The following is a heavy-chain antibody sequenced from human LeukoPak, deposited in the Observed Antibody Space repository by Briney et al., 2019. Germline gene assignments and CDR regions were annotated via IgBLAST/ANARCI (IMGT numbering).Heavy chain of an antibody. CDR1: GFTFSDYW. CDR3: ARDLRYCSSTSCSADY. V-gene: IGHV3-7*01. D-gene: IGHD2-2*01. CDR2: INKDGSTT. Sequence: GGSLRLSCAASGFTFSDYWIDWVRQAPGKGLEWVANINKDGSTTNYVESVRGRFTISRDNTRNSLSLQMNSLRAEDTAVYYCARDLRYCSSTSCSADYWGQGTLVTVSS. J-gene: IGHJ4*02.